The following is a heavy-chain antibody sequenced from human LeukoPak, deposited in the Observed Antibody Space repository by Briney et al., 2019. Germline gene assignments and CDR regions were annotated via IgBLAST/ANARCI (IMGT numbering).Heavy chain of an antibody. J-gene: IGHJ4*02. V-gene: IGHV3-30*18. Sequence: PGGSLRLSCAASGFTFSSYVMHWVRQAPGKGLEWVAGISYDGNNKYYAESVKGRFTISRDNSNNTLYLQMNSLRAEDTAVYYCAKGSRSSSSWLNFDYWGQGTLVTVSS. D-gene: IGHD6-13*01. CDR1: GFTFSSYV. CDR2: ISYDGNNK. CDR3: AKGSRSSSSWLNFDY.